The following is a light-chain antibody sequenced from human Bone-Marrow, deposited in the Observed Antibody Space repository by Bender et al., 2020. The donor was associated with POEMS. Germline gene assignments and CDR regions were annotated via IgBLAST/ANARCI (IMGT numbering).Light chain of an antibody. CDR2: DDS. V-gene: IGLV3-21*02. CDR3: QSYDNSLGGWV. J-gene: IGLJ3*02. CDR1: NVGSTS. Sequence: YELTQAPSVSVAPGQTARITCGGDNVGSTSVHWYQQKPGQAPVLVVYDDSDRPSGIPKRFSGSSSGNTATLTITGLQAEDEGDYYCQSYDNSLGGWVFGGGTKLTVL.